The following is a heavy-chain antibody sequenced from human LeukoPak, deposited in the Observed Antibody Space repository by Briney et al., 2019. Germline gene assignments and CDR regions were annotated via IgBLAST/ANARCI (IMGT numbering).Heavy chain of an antibody. CDR3: ARVTGSSSWYHYYYMDV. CDR2: ISSSGSTI. J-gene: IGHJ6*03. V-gene: IGHV3-11*04. D-gene: IGHD6-13*01. Sequence: SGGSLRLSCAASGFTFSDYYMSWIRQAPGKGLEWVSYISSSGSTIYYADSVKGRFTISRDNAKNSLYLQMNSLRAEDTAVYYCARVTGSSSWYHYYYMDVWGKGTTVTVSS. CDR1: GFTFSDYY.